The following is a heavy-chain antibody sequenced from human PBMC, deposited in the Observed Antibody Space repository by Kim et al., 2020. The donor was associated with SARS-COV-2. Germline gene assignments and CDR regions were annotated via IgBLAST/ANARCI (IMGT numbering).Heavy chain of an antibody. D-gene: IGHD2-2*01. CDR3: AKAEDVVVPAAPDY. Sequence: ADSVKGRFTISRDNSKNTLYLQMNSLRAEDTAVYYCAKAEDVVVPAAPDYWGQGTLVTVSS. J-gene: IGHJ4*02. V-gene: IGHV3-30*02.